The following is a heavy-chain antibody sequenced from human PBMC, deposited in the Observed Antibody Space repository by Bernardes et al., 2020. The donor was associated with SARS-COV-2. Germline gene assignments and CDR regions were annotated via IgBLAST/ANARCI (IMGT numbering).Heavy chain of an antibody. CDR1: GYTFSKYG. V-gene: IGHV1-18*01. CDR3: ARVGCGGDCYPNPRPYYYYGMDV. D-gene: IGHD2-21*01. CDR2: ISGYNGNT. J-gene: IGHJ6*02. Sequence: ASVKVSCKASGYTFSKYGISRVRQAAGHGLEWMGWISGYNGNTNYAQKVQDRVTMTTDTSTSTAYMELRSLRSDDTAVYYCARVGCGGDCYPNPRPYYYYGMDVWGQGTTVTVSS.